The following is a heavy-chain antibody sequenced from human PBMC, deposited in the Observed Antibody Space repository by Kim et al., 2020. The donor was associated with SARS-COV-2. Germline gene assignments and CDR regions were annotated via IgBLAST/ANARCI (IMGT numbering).Heavy chain of an antibody. J-gene: IGHJ3*02. CDR3: VKDFSAAAVSAFDI. D-gene: IGHD6-13*01. Sequence: ADAVKGRFTLARDKSKNTLYLQMSSLRAEDTAVYYCVKDFSAAAVSAFDIWGQGTMVTVSS. V-gene: IGHV3-64D*09.